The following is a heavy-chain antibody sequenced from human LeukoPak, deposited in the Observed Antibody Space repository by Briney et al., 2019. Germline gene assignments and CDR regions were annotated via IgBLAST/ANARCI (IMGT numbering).Heavy chain of an antibody. D-gene: IGHD6-25*01. CDR3: ARKNIPSPRIRYSSDWNGRAFDY. V-gene: IGHV4-38-2*02. CDR1: GYSISSGYY. Sequence: SETLSLTCTVSGYSISSGYYWGWIRQPPGKGLEWIGSIYYTGSTYYNPSLKSRVTISVDTSKNQFSLKLSSVTAADTAVYSCARKNIPSPRIRYSSDWNGRAFDYWGQGTLVTVSS. J-gene: IGHJ4*02. CDR2: IYYTGST.